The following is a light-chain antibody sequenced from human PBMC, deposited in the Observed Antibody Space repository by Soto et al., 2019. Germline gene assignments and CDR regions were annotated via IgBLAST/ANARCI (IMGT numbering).Light chain of an antibody. CDR1: QGISSY. V-gene: IGKV1-9*01. CDR3: QQLNSYPQT. CDR2: AAS. Sequence: DIQLTQSPSFLSASVGDRVTITCRASQGISSYLAWYQQKPGKAPKLLIYAASTLQSGVPSRFSGSGSGTEFTLTISSLQPEDCATYYCQQLNSYPQTFGQGTKVELK. J-gene: IGKJ1*01.